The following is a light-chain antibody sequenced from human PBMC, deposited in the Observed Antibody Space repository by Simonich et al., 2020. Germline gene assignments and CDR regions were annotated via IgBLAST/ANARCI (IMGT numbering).Light chain of an antibody. CDR1: TGAVTSGHY. CDR2: DTS. V-gene: IGLV7-46*01. J-gene: IGLJ1*01. CDR3: CSYAGSSTFV. Sequence: QAVVTQEPSLTVSPGGTVTLTCGSSTGAVTSGHYPYWFQQKPGQAPRTLIYDTSNKHSLTPARFSGSLLGGKAALTLSGAQPEDEADYYCCSYAGSSTFVFGTGTKVTVL.